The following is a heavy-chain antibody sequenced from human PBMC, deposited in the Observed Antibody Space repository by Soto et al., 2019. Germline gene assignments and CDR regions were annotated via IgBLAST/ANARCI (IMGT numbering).Heavy chain of an antibody. Sequence: ASVKVSCKASGYTFTGYFMHWVRQAPGQGLEWMGWINPNSGGTNYAQKFQGRVTMTRDTSISTAYMELSRLRSDDTAVYYCARDFVGSGVGRFDYWGQGTLVTVSS. D-gene: IGHD6-19*01. CDR1: GYTFTGYF. V-gene: IGHV1-2*02. J-gene: IGHJ4*01. CDR2: INPNSGGT. CDR3: ARDFVGSGVGRFDY.